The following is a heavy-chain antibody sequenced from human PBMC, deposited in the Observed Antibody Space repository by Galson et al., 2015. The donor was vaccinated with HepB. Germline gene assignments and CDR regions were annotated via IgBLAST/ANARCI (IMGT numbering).Heavy chain of an antibody. Sequence: SLRLSCAASGFTFSSYGMHWVRQAPGKGLEWVAVISYDGSNKYYADSVKGRFTISRDNSKNTLYLQMNSLRAEDTAVYYCAKDGIRGYSYGTYFDYWGQGTLVTVSS. CDR1: GFTFSSYG. CDR2: ISYDGSNK. D-gene: IGHD5-18*01. CDR3: AKDGIRGYSYGTYFDY. V-gene: IGHV3-30*18. J-gene: IGHJ4*02.